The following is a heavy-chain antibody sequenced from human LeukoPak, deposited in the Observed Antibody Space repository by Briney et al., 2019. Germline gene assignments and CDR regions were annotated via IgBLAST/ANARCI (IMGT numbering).Heavy chain of an antibody. CDR2: ISSSSSSI. V-gene: IGHV3-21*01. CDR3: ARDQGSGWWAY. CDR1: GFSFSSYA. J-gene: IGHJ4*02. Sequence: PGGSLRPSCAASGFSFSSYAMSWVRQAPGKGLEWVSFISSSSSSIYYADSVKGRFTISRDNAKNSLYLQMNSLRAEDTAVYYCARDQGSGWWAYWGQGTLVTVSS. D-gene: IGHD6-19*01.